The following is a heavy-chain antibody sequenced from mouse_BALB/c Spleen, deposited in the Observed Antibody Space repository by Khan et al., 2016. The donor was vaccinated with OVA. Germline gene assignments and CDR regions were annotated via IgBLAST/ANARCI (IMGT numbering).Heavy chain of an antibody. CDR1: GYTFTNYG. Sequence: QIQLVQSGPELKKPGETVKISCKASGYTFTNYGMNWVKQAPGKGLKWMGFINTYTGEPTYADDFKGRFAFSLDTSASTAYLQINNLKNEDTATYFCARMGYSGTMDYWGQGTSVTVSS. V-gene: IGHV9-3-1*01. J-gene: IGHJ4*01. CDR3: ARMGYSGTMDY. CDR2: INTYTGEP. D-gene: IGHD2-14*01.